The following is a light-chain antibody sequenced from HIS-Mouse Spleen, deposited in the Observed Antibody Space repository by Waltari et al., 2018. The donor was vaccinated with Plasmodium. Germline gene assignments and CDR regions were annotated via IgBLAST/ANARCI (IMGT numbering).Light chain of an antibody. CDR1: SSDVGSYNL. Sequence: QSALTQPASVSGSPGPSITISCTGTSSDVGSYNLVSWYQQPPGKAPKLMIYEGSKRPSGVSNRFSGSKSGNTASLTISGLQAEDEADYYCCSYAGSSTFVFGGGTKLTVL. CDR2: EGS. J-gene: IGLJ3*02. V-gene: IGLV2-23*03. CDR3: CSYAGSSTFV.